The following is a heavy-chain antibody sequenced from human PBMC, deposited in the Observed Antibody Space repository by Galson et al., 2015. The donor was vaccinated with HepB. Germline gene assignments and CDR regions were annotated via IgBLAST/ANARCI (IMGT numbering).Heavy chain of an antibody. J-gene: IGHJ2*01. D-gene: IGHD3-10*01. CDR3: ARVYFGSGSSSAYWYFDL. CDR2: ISSNTLYT. Sequence: SLRLSCAVSGFTFSDYYMSWIRQAPGKGLEWISYISSNTLYTNYADSVKGRFTISRDNAQNSLYLQMNSLRDEDTAVYYCARVYFGSGSSSAYWYFDLWGRGALVTVSS. CDR1: GFTFSDYY. V-gene: IGHV3-11*06.